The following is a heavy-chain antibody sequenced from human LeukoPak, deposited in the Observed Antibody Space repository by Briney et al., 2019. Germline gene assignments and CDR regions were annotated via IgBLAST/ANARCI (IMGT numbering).Heavy chain of an antibody. CDR1: GFTFSSYG. Sequence: GGSLRLSCAASGFTFSSYGMHWVRQAPGKGLEWVAVIWSDGSDKYYVDSVKGRFTISRDNSKNTLYLQMNSLRAEDTAVYYCARVYGSGTFYYYGMDVWGQGTTVTVSS. CDR3: ARVYGSGTFYYYGMDV. D-gene: IGHD3-10*01. V-gene: IGHV3-33*01. J-gene: IGHJ6*02. CDR2: IWSDGSDK.